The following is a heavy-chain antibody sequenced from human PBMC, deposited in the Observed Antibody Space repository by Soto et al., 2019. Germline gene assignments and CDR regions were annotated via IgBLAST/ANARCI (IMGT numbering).Heavy chain of an antibody. CDR1: GYSISSGYY. J-gene: IGHJ4*02. V-gene: IGHV4-38-2*02. D-gene: IGHD6-13*01. CDR3: ARDQYSSSHLVSAY. CDR2: IYHSGST. Sequence: SETLSLTCVVSGYSISSGYYWGWIRQPPGKGLEWIGSIYHSGSTSYNPSLKSRVTISVDTSRNQFSLKLSSVSAADTAVYYCARDQYSSSHLVSAYWGQGALVTVSS.